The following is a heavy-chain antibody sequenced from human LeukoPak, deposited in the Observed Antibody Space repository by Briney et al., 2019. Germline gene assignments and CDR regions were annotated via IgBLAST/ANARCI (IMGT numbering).Heavy chain of an antibody. CDR1: GYTFTSYG. Sequence: ASVKVSCKASGYTFTSYGISWVRQAPGQGLEWMGWISAYNGNTNYAQKLQGRVTMTTDTSTSTAYMELRSLRSDDTAVYYCARGYLVQEMATIPGDFDYWGQGTLVTVSS. J-gene: IGHJ4*02. CDR3: ARGYLVQEMATIPGDFDY. V-gene: IGHV1-18*01. CDR2: ISAYNGNT. D-gene: IGHD5-24*01.